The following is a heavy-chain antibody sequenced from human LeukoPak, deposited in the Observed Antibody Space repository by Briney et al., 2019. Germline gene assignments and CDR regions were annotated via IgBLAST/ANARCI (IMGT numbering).Heavy chain of an antibody. CDR3: AKGAHYYGSYYFDY. CDR2: ISGSGGST. CDR1: GFTFSSYA. V-gene: IGHV3-23*01. Sequence: GGSRRLSCAASGFTFSSYAMSWVRKAPGKGLEWVSAISGSGGSTYYADSVKGRFTISRDNSKNTLYLQMNSLRAEDTAVYYCAKGAHYYGSYYFDYWGQGTLVTVSS. D-gene: IGHD3-10*01. J-gene: IGHJ4*02.